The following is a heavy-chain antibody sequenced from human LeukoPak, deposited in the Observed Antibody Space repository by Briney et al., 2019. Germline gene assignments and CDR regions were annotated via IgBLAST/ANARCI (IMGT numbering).Heavy chain of an antibody. Sequence: ASLKLSCAASGFPFSNYAMSWVRQAPGKGLEWVSGIRGAGSGTYYADSVKGRFTIARNNSKSTLYLQMNSLGAEDTAVYYCAKARGFLGRLADYWGQGTLVTVYS. CDR2: IRGAGSGT. D-gene: IGHD3-3*01. CDR3: AKARGFLGRLADY. J-gene: IGHJ4*02. CDR1: GFPFSNYA. V-gene: IGHV3-23*01.